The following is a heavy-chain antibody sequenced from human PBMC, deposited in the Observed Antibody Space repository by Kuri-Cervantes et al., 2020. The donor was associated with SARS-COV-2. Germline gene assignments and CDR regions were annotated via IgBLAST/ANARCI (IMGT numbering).Heavy chain of an antibody. CDR1: GGSTSSLY. J-gene: IGHJ6*03. D-gene: IGHD1-26*01. CDR2: IYTSGST. V-gene: IGHV4-4*07. CDR3: ARRVTQRATHPSGCYMDV. Sequence: LSSTVSGGSTSSLYSSCNRQPAAKVREWIGRIYTSGSTNYNTSLKSRVTISVNTSKNQFSLKLSSVTSADTAVYYCARRVTQRATHPSGCYMDVWGKGTTVTVSS.